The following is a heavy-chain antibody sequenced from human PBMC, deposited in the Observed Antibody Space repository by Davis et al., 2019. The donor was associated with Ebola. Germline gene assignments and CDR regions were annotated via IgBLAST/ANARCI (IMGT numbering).Heavy chain of an antibody. CDR3: VKGGGLGLNFDY. Sequence: GESLKISCAASGFTFSSYGMHWVRQAPGKGLEWVAVISYDGSNKYYADSVKGRFTISRDNSKNTLYLQMNSLRAEDTAVYYCVKGGGLGLNFDYWGQGTLVTVSS. CDR2: ISYDGSNK. CDR1: GFTFSSYG. J-gene: IGHJ4*02. V-gene: IGHV3-30*18. D-gene: IGHD6-19*01.